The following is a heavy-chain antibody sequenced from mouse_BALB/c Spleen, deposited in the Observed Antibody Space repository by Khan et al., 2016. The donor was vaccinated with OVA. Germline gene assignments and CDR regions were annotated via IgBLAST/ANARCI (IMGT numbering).Heavy chain of an antibody. CDR1: GYTFTEYT. V-gene: IGHV1-18*01. CDR2: INPKNGVT. Sequence: VQLQQSGPELVKPGASVKISCKSSGYTFTEYTLHWVKQSPGKSLEWIGVINPKNGVTNYNQKFKGKATLTVDKSSSTAYMEFRSLTSEDSAVYYWERDAGRYWGQGTSVTVSA. J-gene: IGHJ4*01. CDR3: ERDAGRY.